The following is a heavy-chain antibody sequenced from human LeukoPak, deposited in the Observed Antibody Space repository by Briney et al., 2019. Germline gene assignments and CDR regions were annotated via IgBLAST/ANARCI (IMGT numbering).Heavy chain of an antibody. CDR2: ISGNGGSR. D-gene: IGHD2-15*01. V-gene: IGHV3-9*01. CDR1: GFTFDDHA. CDR3: TKGSGSWVDY. Sequence: GGSLRLSCAASGFTFDDHAMHWVRQAPGKGLEWVSGISGNGGSRGYADSVKGRFTISRDNAKNSLFLQMNSLRVEDTASYYCTKGSGSWVDYWGQGTLVTVSS. J-gene: IGHJ4*02.